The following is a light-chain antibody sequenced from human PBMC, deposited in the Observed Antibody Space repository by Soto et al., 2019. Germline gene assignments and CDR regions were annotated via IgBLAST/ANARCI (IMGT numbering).Light chain of an antibody. J-gene: IGKJ2*01. CDR3: MPAKQYPPYT. CDR2: KIS. CDR1: QSLLHSDGNTY. V-gene: IGKV2-24*01. Sequence: DIVMTQTPLSSPVTLGQPASISCRSSQSLLHSDGNTYLSWLQQRPGQHPRLLIYKISNRLSGVQERFSGSGAGTDFTPKMSRVEADDVVVYYCMPAKQYPPYTFGQGTKLEI.